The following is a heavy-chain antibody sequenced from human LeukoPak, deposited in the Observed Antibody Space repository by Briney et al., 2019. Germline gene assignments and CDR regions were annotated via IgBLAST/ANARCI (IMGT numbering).Heavy chain of an antibody. V-gene: IGHV1-18*01. CDR1: GGTFSSYA. Sequence: ASVKVSCKASGGTFSSYAISWVRQAPGQGLEWMGWISAYNGNTNYAQKLQGRVTMTEDTSTDTAYMELSSLRSEDTAVYYCATVHNWNDAAHFDYWGQGTLVTVSS. CDR3: ATVHNWNDAAHFDY. D-gene: IGHD1-20*01. CDR2: ISAYNGNT. J-gene: IGHJ4*02.